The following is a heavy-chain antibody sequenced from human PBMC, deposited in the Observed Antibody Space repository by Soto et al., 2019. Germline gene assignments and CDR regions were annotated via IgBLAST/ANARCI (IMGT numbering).Heavy chain of an antibody. J-gene: IGHJ6*02. CDR3: AKMVAAPRHYYYGMDV. CDR2: ISGSGGST. D-gene: IGHD6-6*01. CDR1: GFTFSSYA. Sequence: PGGSLRLSCAASGFTFSSYAMSWVRQAPGKGLEWVSAISGSGGSTYYADSVKGRFTISGDNSKNTLYLQMNSLRAEDAAVYYCAKMVAAPRHYYYGMDVWGQGTTVTVSS. V-gene: IGHV3-23*01.